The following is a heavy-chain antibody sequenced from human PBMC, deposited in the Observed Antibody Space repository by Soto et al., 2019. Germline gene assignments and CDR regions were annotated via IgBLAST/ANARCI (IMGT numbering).Heavy chain of an antibody. D-gene: IGHD5-12*01. CDR3: AVGSVDIVPTGMKPFDP. Sequence: QVQLVQSGAEVKKPGSSVKVSCKASGGTFSNYAISWVRQAPGQGLEWMGGIIPIFGTANYAQKLQGRVTITAHESTSTAYMELSSLRSEYTAIYYCAVGSVDIVPTGMKPFDPWGQGTLVTVSS. CDR2: IIPIFGTA. CDR1: GGTFSNYA. V-gene: IGHV1-69*12. J-gene: IGHJ5*02.